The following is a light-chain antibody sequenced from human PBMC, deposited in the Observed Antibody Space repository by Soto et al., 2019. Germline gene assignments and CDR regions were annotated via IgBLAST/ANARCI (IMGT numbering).Light chain of an antibody. J-gene: IGLJ2*01. V-gene: IGLV7-43*01. Sequence: QTVVTQEPSLTVSPGGTVTLTCASSTGAVTSGYYPNWFQQKPGQAPRALIYSTSNKYSWTPARFSGSLLGGKAALTLSGVQPEDEAEYFCLLYFGGVQLVFGGGTKVTVL. CDR2: STS. CDR3: LLYFGGVQLV. CDR1: TGAVTSGYY.